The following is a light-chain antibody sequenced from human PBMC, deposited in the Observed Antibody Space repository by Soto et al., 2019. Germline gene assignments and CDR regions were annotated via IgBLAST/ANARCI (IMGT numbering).Light chain of an antibody. CDR1: QSVSSSY. J-gene: IGKJ5*01. Sequence: EIVLSQSPCTLSLSPGERATLSCRASQSVSSSYLAWYQQKPGQAPRLLIYGASSRATGIPDRFSGSGSGTDFTLTISRLEPEDFAVYYCQQYGSSPTFGQGTRPEIK. CDR3: QQYGSSPT. CDR2: GAS. V-gene: IGKV3-20*01.